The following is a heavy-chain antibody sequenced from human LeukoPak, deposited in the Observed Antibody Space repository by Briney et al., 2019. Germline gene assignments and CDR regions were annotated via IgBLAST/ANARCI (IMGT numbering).Heavy chain of an antibody. CDR1: GCSFTSYW. D-gene: IGHD5-18*01. Sequence: GESLKISCKGSGCSFTSYWIGWVRQMPGKGLEWMGIIYPGDSDTRYSPSFQGQVTISADKSISTAYLQWSSLKASDTAMYYCARQEDPGYSYGYIDYWGQGTLVTVSS. V-gene: IGHV5-51*01. CDR3: ARQEDPGYSYGYIDY. CDR2: IYPGDSDT. J-gene: IGHJ4*02.